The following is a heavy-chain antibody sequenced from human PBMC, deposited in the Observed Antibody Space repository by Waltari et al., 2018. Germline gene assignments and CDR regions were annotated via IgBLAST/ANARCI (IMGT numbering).Heavy chain of an antibody. CDR1: GDSLSSNLF. Sequence: QVQLRESGPGLVKPSETLSLTCVISGDSLSSNLFWGWIRQSPAKGLEWIGNIYYSGVTYYSPVLKSRVFISIDTPRGQFSLKLTSVTAADTAVYYCARVLTTGTVAFDIWGQGTLVTVSS. J-gene: IGHJ3*02. CDR2: IYYSGVT. V-gene: IGHV4-38-2*01. D-gene: IGHD1-7*01. CDR3: ARVLTTGTVAFDI.